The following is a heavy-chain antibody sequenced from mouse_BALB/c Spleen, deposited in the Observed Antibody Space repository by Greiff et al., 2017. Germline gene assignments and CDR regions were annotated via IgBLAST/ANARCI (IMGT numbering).Heavy chain of an antibody. CDR1: GYSFTSYW. J-gene: IGHJ4*01. CDR2: IYPGNSDT. D-gene: IGHD2-14*01. Sequence: AQLQQSGTVLARPGASVKMSCKASGYSFTSYWMHWVKQRPGQGLEWIGAIYPGNSDTSYNQKFKGKAKLTAVTSASTAYMELSSLTNEDSAVYYCTRWGRYDLDYYAMDYWGQGTSVTVSS. CDR3: TRWGRYDLDYYAMDY. V-gene: IGHV1-5*01.